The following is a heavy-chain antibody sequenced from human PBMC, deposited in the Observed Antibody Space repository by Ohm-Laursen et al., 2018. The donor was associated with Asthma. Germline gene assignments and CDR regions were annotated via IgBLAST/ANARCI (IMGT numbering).Heavy chain of an antibody. CDR2: IYYSGST. CDR1: GGSISSGGYY. Sequence: TLSLTCPVSGGSISSGGYYWSWIRQHPGKGLEWIGYIYYSGSTYYNPSLKSRVTISVDTSKNQFSLKLSSVTAADTAVYYCARTGYCSGGSCFWYFDLWGRGTLVTVSS. V-gene: IGHV4-31*03. J-gene: IGHJ2*01. D-gene: IGHD2-15*01. CDR3: ARTGYCSGGSCFWYFDL.